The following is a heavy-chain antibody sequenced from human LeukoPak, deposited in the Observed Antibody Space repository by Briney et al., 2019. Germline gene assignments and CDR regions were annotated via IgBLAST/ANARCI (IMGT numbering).Heavy chain of an antibody. CDR2: INPNSGGT. J-gene: IGHJ4*02. CDR1: GYTFTGYY. Sequence: ASVTVSCKASGYTFTGYYMHWVRQAPGQGLEWVGWINPNSGGTNYAQKFQGRVTMIRDTSISTAYMELSRLRSDDTAVYYCARDETGYSYGSYYFDYRGQGTLVTVSS. V-gene: IGHV1-2*02. CDR3: ARDETGYSYGSYYFDY. D-gene: IGHD5-18*01.